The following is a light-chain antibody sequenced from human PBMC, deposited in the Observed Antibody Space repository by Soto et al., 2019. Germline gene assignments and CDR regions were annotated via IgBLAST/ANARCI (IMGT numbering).Light chain of an antibody. CDR1: RSNIGAGYD. J-gene: IGLJ1*01. Sequence: QSALTQPPSVSGAPGQRVTISCTGSRSNIGAGYDVHWYQQLPGTAPKLLIYANNIRPSGVPGRFSGSKSGTSASLAITGIQAEDEADYYCQSYDSSLSGYVFGTGTKLTVL. CDR3: QSYDSSLSGYV. V-gene: IGLV1-40*01. CDR2: ANN.